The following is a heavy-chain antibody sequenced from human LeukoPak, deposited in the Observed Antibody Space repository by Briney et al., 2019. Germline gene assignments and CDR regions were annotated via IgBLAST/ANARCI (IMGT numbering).Heavy chain of an antibody. CDR2: IHFSGTT. D-gene: IGHD7-27*01. J-gene: IGHJ2*01. CDR1: DASISSTSYY. Sequence: SETLSLTCSVSDASISSTSYYWGWIRQPPGKGLEWIGSIHFSGTTHYNPSLKSRVTISVDMSKNQFSLRLKYVTAADTSLFYCARDNLGHFDLWGRDTPVAVSS. V-gene: IGHV4-39*02. CDR3: ARDNLGHFDL.